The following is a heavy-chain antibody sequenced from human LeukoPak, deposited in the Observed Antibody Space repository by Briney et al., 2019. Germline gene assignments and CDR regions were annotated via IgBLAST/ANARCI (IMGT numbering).Heavy chain of an antibody. D-gene: IGHD6-13*01. CDR1: GFTFSSYA. J-gene: IGHJ3*02. CDR3: ARDPGDVAAAGAVAFDI. V-gene: IGHV3-30-3*01. CDR2: ISYDGSNK. Sequence: GGSLRLSCAASGFTFSSYAMHWVRQAPGKGLEWVAVISYDGSNKYYADSVKGRFTISRDNPKNTLYLQMNSLRAEDTAVYYCARDPGDVAAAGAVAFDIWGQGTMVTVSS.